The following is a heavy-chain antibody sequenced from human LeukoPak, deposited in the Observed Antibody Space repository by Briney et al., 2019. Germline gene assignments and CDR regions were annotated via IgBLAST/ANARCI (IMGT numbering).Heavy chain of an antibody. V-gene: IGHV4-34*01. CDR2: INHSGST. J-gene: IGHJ3*02. CDR1: GGSFSGYY. Sequence: SETLSLTCAVYGGSFSGYYWSWIRQPPGKGLEWIGEINHSGSTNYNPSLKSRVTISVDTPKNQFSLKLSSVTAADTAVYYCASSSSGTFDAFDIWGQGTMVTVSS. CDR3: ASSSSGTFDAFDI. D-gene: IGHD6-6*01.